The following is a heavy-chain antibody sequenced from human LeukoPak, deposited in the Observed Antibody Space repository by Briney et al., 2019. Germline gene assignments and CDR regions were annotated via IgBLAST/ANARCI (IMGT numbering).Heavy chain of an antibody. CDR3: ARHGGTGPKRDYFDY. J-gene: IGHJ4*02. D-gene: IGHD3-16*01. CDR2: ISAYNGNT. V-gene: IGHV1-18*01. Sequence: ASVKVSCKASGYTFTSYGISWVRQAPGQGLEWMGWISAYNGNTNYAQKLQGRVTMTTDTSTTTAHMELRSLSSDDTAIYYCARHGGTGPKRDYFDYWGPGTLVTVSS. CDR1: GYTFTSYG.